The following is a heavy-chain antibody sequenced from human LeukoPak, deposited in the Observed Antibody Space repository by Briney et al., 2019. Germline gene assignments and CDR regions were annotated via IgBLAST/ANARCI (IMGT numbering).Heavy chain of an antibody. V-gene: IGHV4-30-4*08. J-gene: IGHJ4*02. CDR2: IYYSGST. Sequence: SQTLSLTCTVSGGSIGSGDYYWSWIRQPPGKGLEWIGYIYYSGSTYYNPSLKSRVTISVDTSKNQFSLKLSSVTAADTAVYYCARDVPGRDYYDSSGPGWGQGTLVTVSS. CDR1: GGSIGSGDYY. CDR3: ARDVPGRDYYDSSGPG. D-gene: IGHD3-22*01.